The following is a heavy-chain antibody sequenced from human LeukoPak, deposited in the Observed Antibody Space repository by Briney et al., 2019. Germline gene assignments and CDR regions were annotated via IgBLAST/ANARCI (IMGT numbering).Heavy chain of an antibody. CDR3: AREFGLRYFDWLLWGAFDI. CDR2: IWFDGSNK. CDR1: GFTFSNHG. V-gene: IGHV3-33*01. D-gene: IGHD3-9*01. Sequence: GGSLRLSCEASGFTFSNHGMHWVRQAPGKGLEWVAVIWFDGSNKYYADSVKGRFTISRDNSKYTLYLQMNSLRVEDTAVYYCAREFGLRYFDWLLWGAFDIWGQGTMVTVSS. J-gene: IGHJ3*02.